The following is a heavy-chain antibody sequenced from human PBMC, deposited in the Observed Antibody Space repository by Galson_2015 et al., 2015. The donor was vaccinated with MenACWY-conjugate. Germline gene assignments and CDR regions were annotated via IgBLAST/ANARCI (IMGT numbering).Heavy chain of an antibody. V-gene: IGHV3-7*03. J-gene: IGHJ4*02. D-gene: IGHD6-19*01. CDR1: GFSFSDFW. CDR2: IKQGGGEK. CDR3: ATTGGRAVAGTD. Sequence: YLRLSCAASGFSFSDFWMTWGRQARGKGLEWVANIKQGGGEKYYVDSVKGRFTISRDNAQKSLYLQMNSLRAEDTAVYYCATTGGRAVAGTDWGQGTLVTVSS.